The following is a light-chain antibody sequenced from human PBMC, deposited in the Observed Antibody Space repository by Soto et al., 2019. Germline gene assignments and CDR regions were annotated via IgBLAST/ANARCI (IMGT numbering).Light chain of an antibody. V-gene: IGKV1-27*01. J-gene: IGKJ1*01. CDR3: QKYNSAPLT. Sequence: DIQMTQSPSSLSASVGDRVSITCRASEAISNYLAWYQQQPGKVPKLLVYAASTLQSGVPSRFSGRGSETEFTLTISSLQPEDVATYYCQKYNSAPLTFGQGTKVDIK. CDR1: EAISNY. CDR2: AAS.